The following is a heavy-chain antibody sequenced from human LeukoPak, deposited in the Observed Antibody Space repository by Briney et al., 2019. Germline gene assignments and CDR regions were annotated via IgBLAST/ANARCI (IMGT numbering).Heavy chain of an antibody. CDR1: GYTFTASY. D-gene: IGHD2-21*01. J-gene: IGHJ3*02. Sequence: GASVTLSCTASGYTFTASYIHWVRQAPGQRLEWMGRIKTSGGDTTYGQKFQGRVTMTRDTSIGTAYMELSRLTSDDRAMYYCVKVGYSCRDGFDIWGQGTMVTVSS. CDR2: IKTSGGDT. CDR3: VKVGYSCRDGFDI. V-gene: IGHV1-2*06.